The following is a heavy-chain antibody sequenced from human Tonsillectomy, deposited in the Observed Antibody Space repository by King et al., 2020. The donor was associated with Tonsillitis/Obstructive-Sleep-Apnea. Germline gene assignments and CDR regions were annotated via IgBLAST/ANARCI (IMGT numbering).Heavy chain of an antibody. CDR1: GFTFSTHG. Sequence: VQLVEPGGGVVQPGRSLRLSCAASGFTFSTHGMHWVRQAPGKGLEWVAIIWYDGSNKYYADSVKGRFTISRDNSKNTVYLQMNSLRGEDTAVYYCARPYGDYDQYYFGMDVWGQGTTVTVSS. CDR3: ARPYGDYDQYYFGMDV. J-gene: IGHJ6*02. V-gene: IGHV3-33*01. D-gene: IGHD4-17*01. CDR2: IWYDGSNK.